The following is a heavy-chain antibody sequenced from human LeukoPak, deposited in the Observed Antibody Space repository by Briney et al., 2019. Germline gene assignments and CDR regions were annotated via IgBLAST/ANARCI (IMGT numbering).Heavy chain of an antibody. CDR2: ISYDESNK. D-gene: IGHD6-19*01. CDR1: GFTFGSYA. Sequence: GRSLRLSSAASGFTFGSYAMHWVRQAPGKGLEWVAIISYDESNKYYADSVKGRFTISRDNSKNTLYLQMNSLRPEETAVYYCATELREGDSGSQYFQHWGQGTLVTVSS. CDR3: ATELREGDSGSQYFQH. V-gene: IGHV3-30*04. J-gene: IGHJ1*01.